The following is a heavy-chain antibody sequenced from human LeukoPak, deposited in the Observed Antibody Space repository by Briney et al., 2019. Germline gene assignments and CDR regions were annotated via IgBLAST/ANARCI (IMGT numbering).Heavy chain of an antibody. CDR2: INPSSGGT. D-gene: IGHD3-22*01. J-gene: IGHJ3*02. CDR1: GYTFTDYY. V-gene: IGHV1-2*02. Sequence: ASVKVSCKASGYTFTDYYMHWVRQAPGQGLEWMGWINPSSGGTNYAQKFQGRVTVTRDTSISTAYMDLSRLRSDDTAVYYCARAGVWDYSDSSGYHNAAFDIWGQGTMVTVSS. CDR3: ARAGVWDYSDSSGYHNAAFDI.